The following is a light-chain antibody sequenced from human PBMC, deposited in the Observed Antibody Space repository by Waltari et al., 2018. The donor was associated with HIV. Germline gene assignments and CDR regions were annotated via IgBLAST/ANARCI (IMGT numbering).Light chain of an antibody. Sequence: EILLTQSPATLSLSPGERATLSCQASPKIGSSLAWYQHKPGQTPRLVSTDASIRTTGTPCMFRCTGSGRDFYLTISSLEPEDAAVYYCQERSRSSPLTFGGGTKV. J-gene: IGKJ4*01. CDR1: PKIGSS. CDR3: QERSRSSPLT. CDR2: DAS. V-gene: IGKV3-11*02.